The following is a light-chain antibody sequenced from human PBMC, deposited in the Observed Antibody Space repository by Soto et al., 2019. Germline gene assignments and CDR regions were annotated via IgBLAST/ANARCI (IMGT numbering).Light chain of an antibody. CDR2: GNS. J-gene: IGLJ3*02. V-gene: IGLV1-40*01. CDR3: QSYDSSLSAWV. CDR1: SSNIGAGYD. Sequence: QSVLTQPPSVSGAPGQRVTISCTGSSSNIGAGYDVHWYQQLPGTAPKLLIYGNSNRPSGVPDRLSGSKSGTSASLAITGLQAEDEADYYCQSYDSSLSAWVFGGGTKLTV.